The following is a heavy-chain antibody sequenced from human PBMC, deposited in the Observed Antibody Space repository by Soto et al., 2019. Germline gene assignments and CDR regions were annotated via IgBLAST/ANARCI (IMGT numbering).Heavy chain of an antibody. Sequence: PGESLKISCAASGFTFSSYSMNWVRQAPGKGLEWVSSISSSSSYIYYADSVKGRFTISRDNAKNSLYLQMNSLRAEDTAVYYCARAYDILTGYFFDYWGQGTLVTAPQ. CDR2: ISSSSSYI. D-gene: IGHD3-9*01. J-gene: IGHJ4*02. CDR1: GFTFSSYS. V-gene: IGHV3-21*01. CDR3: ARAYDILTGYFFDY.